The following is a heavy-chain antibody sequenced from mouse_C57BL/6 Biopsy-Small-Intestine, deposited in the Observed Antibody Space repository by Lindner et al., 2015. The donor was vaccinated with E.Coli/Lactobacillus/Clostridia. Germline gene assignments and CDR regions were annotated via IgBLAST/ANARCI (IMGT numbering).Heavy chain of an antibody. V-gene: IGHV1-39*01. D-gene: IGHD3-3*01. J-gene: IGHJ2*01. Sequence: VQLQESGPVLVKPGASVKMSCKASGYTFTDYYMNWVKQSNGKSLEWIGVVYPNYGTTSYNQKFKGKATLTVDQSSSTAYMQLNSLTSEDSAVYYCARGGLGLYYFDYWGQGTTLTVSS. CDR2: VYPNYGTT. CDR1: GYTFTDYY. CDR3: ARGGLGLYYFDY.